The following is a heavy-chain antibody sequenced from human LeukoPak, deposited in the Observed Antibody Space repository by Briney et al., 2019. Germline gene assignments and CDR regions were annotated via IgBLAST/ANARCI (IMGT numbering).Heavy chain of an antibody. CDR1: GFTFSSYT. V-gene: IGHV3-21*01. CDR2: ITSSSSYI. D-gene: IGHD1-26*01. J-gene: IGHJ6*03. CDR3: ARVLLGATTINYYYYYMDV. Sequence: GGSLRLSCAASGFTFSSYTITWVRQAPGKGLEWVSSITSSSSYINYADSAEGRFTTSRDNAKNSLYLQMNSLRAEDTAVYYCARVLLGATTINYYYYYMDVWGKGTTVTVSS.